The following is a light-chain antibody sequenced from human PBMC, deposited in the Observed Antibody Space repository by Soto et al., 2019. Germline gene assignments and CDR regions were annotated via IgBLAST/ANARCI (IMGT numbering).Light chain of an antibody. Sequence: SYELTQPPSVSVSPGQTASITCSGDKLGDKYACWYQQKPRQSPVLVIYQDSKRPSGIPERFSGSNSGNTATLTISGTQAMDEADYYCQAWDSSTYVFGTGTKLTVL. J-gene: IGLJ1*01. CDR3: QAWDSSTYV. V-gene: IGLV3-1*01. CDR1: KLGDKY. CDR2: QDS.